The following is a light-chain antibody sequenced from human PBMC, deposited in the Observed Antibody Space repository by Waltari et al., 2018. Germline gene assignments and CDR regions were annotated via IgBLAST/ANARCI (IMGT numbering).Light chain of an antibody. V-gene: IGLV2-23*02. J-gene: IGLJ3*02. CDR3: CSYIGSNMLV. CDR1: GTDIGIYNP. Sequence: QSALTQPASVSGSPGQSSTISCTGTGTDIGIYNPPSWYQQHPGQAPRPIIYEVTKRPAGVSSRFSGSKSGNTASLTISGLQAEDEAKYFCCSYIGSNMLVFGGGTNLTVL. CDR2: EVT.